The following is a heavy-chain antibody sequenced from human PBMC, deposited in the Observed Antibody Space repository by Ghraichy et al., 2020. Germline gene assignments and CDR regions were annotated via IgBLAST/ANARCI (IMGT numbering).Heavy chain of an antibody. Sequence: SETLSLTCTVSGGSISSSYYWGWIRQSPGKGLEWIGSLYYIGNTYYNPSLKSRVTISVDTSKTQFSLKLSSVTAADTAVYYCVRFFPPSYYDILTGPFDYWGQGTPVIISS. D-gene: IGHD3-9*01. J-gene: IGHJ4*02. CDR1: GGSISSSYY. CDR3: VRFFPPSYYDILTGPFDY. V-gene: IGHV4-39*01. CDR2: LYYIGNT.